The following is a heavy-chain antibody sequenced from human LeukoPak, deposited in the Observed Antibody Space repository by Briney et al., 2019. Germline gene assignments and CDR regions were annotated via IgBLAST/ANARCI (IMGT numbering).Heavy chain of an antibody. J-gene: IGHJ4*02. D-gene: IGHD3-10*02. V-gene: IGHV3-21*05. Sequence: GGSLRLSCAASGFTFNTYSMNWVRQAPGKGLEWLSYVKSGNYDIQYADSVTGRFTVSRDSGKNSVYLQMNSLTTDDTAFYFCARELDTMFFDYWGQGALVTVSS. CDR3: ARELDTMFFDY. CDR1: GFTFNTYS. CDR2: VKSGNYDI.